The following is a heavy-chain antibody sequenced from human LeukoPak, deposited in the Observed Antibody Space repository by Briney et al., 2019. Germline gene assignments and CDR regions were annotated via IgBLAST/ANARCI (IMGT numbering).Heavy chain of an antibody. J-gene: IGHJ4*02. V-gene: IGHV3-23*01. CDR2: ISVRGGST. Sequence: GGSLRLSCAASGFTFSSYAMSWVRQAPGKGLEWVSGISVRGGSTYYADSVKGRFTISRDNSKNTLYLQVSSLRTEDTAVYFCAKDNRGYFDFWGQGTLVTVSS. CDR3: AKDNRGYFDF. D-gene: IGHD3-16*01. CDR1: GFTFSSYA.